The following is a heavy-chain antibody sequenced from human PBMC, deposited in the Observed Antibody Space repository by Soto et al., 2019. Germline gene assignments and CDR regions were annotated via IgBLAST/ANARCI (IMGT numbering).Heavy chain of an antibody. J-gene: IGHJ5*02. CDR1: GFTFDSYG. Sequence: QVQLVESGGGVVQPGRSLRLSCAASGFTFDSYGMHWVRQAPGKGLEWVAVISSDGNNKYYADSVKGRFSIYRDNFNNTLYLQMSSLRVEDTAVYYCVKDLLQTTVPTCGSWGQGTLVTVSS. D-gene: IGHD4-17*01. CDR3: VKDLLQTTVPTCGS. V-gene: IGHV3-30*18. CDR2: ISSDGNNK.